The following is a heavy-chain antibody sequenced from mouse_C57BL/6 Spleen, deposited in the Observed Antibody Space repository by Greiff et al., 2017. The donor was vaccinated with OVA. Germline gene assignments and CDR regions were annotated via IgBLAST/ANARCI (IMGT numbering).Heavy chain of an antibody. CDR3: TEGVYDGYYEGFAY. J-gene: IGHJ3*01. Sequence: VQLKESGAELVRPGASVKLSCTASGFNIKDYYMHWVKQRPEQGLEWIGRIDPEDGDTEYAPKFQGKATMTADTSSNTAYLQLSSLTSEDTAVYYCTEGVYDGYYEGFAYWGQGTLVTVSA. D-gene: IGHD2-3*01. CDR1: GFNIKDYY. V-gene: IGHV14-1*01. CDR2: IDPEDGDT.